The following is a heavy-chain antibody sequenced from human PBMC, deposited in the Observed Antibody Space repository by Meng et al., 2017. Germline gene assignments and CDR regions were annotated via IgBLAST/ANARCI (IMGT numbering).Heavy chain of an antibody. J-gene: IGHJ5*02. V-gene: IGHV4-34*01. D-gene: IGHD3-10*01. CDR2: INHSEST. Sequence: QRQQWGPGLLKPSETLSLTCDVYGGAFSSDDWSWIRQPQGKGQELVWKINHSESTNNNPYLKSQVPISIDTAKNQFSLKLSSVTATDTAVYYCARKFTMVQSIYNWFDPWGQGTLVTVSS. CDR3: ARKFTMVQSIYNWFDP. CDR1: GGAFSSDD.